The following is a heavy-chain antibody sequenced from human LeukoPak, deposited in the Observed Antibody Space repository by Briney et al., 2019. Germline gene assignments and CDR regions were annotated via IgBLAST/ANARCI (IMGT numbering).Heavy chain of an antibody. CDR3: ARDLEVTMVRGVKGNDY. J-gene: IGHJ4*02. CDR1: GYTFTGYY. Sequence: ASVKVSCKASGYTFTGYYIHWVRQAPGQGLEWMGWINPNSGGTNYAQKFQGRVTMTRDTSISTAYMELSRLRSDDTAVYYCARDLEVTMVRGVKGNDYWGQGTLVTVSS. CDR2: INPNSGGT. D-gene: IGHD3-10*01. V-gene: IGHV1-2*02.